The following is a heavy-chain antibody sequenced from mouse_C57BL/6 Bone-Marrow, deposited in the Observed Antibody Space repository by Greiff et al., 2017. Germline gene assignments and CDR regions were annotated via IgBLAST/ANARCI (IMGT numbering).Heavy chain of an antibody. CDR1: GCTFTSYW. CDR3: AYYYGSSDY. D-gene: IGHD1-1*01. CDR2: IDPSDSYT. J-gene: IGHJ2*01. Sequence: QVQLQQPGAELVRPGTSVKLSCKASGCTFTSYWMHWVKQRPGQGLEWIGVIDPSDSYTNYNQKFKGKATLTVDTSSSTAYMQLSSLTSEDSAVYYCAYYYGSSDYWGQGTTLTVSS. V-gene: IGHV1-59*01.